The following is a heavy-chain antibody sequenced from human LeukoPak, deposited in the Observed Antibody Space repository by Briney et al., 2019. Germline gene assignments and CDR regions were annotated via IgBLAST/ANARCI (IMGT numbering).Heavy chain of an antibody. CDR2: IYYSGST. CDR1: GGSIRSYY. D-gene: IGHD1-7*01. CDR3: ATGRRELLGVDY. J-gene: IGHJ4*02. Sequence: SETLSLTCTVSGGSIRSYYWNWIRQPPGKGLEWIGYIYYSGSTNYNPSLKSRVTISVDTSKNQFSLTLSSVTAADTAVYYCATGRRELLGVDYWGQGTLVTVSS. V-gene: IGHV4-59*01.